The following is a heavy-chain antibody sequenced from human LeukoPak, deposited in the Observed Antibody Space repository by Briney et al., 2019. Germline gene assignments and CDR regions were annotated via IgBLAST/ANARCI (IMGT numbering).Heavy chain of an antibody. CDR2: ISSSSSYI. CDR1: GFTFSSYS. D-gene: IGHD1-26*01. CDR3: AKVRPVWELYGSLDY. J-gene: IGHJ4*02. Sequence: GGSLRLSCAASGFTFSSYSMNWVRQAPGKGLEWVSSISSSSSYIYYADSVKGRFTISRDNAKNSLYLQMNSLRAEDTAVYYCAKVRPVWELYGSLDYWGQGTLVTVSS. V-gene: IGHV3-21*01.